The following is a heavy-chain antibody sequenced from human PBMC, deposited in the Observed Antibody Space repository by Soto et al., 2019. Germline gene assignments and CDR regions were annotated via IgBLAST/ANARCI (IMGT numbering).Heavy chain of an antibody. CDR3: ARDSWGATIAARRLAPAYYYYGMDV. CDR1: GFTFSDYY. Sequence: GGSLRLSCAASGFTFSDYYMSWIRQAPGKGLEWVSYSSSSGSIIYYADSVKGRFTISRDNAKNSLYLQMNSLRAEDTAVYYCARDSWGATIAARRLAPAYYYYGMDVWGQGTTVSVYS. J-gene: IGHJ6*02. CDR2: SSSSGSII. V-gene: IGHV3-11*01. D-gene: IGHD6-6*01.